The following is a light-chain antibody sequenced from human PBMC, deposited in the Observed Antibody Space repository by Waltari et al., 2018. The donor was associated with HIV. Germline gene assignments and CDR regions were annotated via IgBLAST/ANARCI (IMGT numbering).Light chain of an antibody. Sequence: DIQMTQSPSSLSASVGDRVTITCRASQRIRSYLNWYQQKPGKAPKVLMYAASTLQSGVPSRFSGSGSGTDFTLTISSLQPEDFATYYCQQSYSIPLTFGGGTKVEIK. V-gene: IGKV1-39*01. CDR2: AAS. J-gene: IGKJ4*01. CDR3: QQSYSIPLT. CDR1: QRIRSY.